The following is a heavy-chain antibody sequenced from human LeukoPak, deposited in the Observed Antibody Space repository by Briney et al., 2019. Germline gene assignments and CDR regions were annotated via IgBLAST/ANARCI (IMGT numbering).Heavy chain of an antibody. V-gene: IGHV3-30*04. CDR2: ISYDGSNK. J-gene: IGHJ6*04. D-gene: IGHD3-10*01. Sequence: GGSLRLSCAASGITFSAYAMSWVRQAPGKGLEWVAVISYDGSNKYYADSVKGRFTISRDNSKNTLYLQMNSLRAEDTAVYYCARDRRGYYYGMDVWGKGTTVTVSS. CDR1: GITFSAYA. CDR3: ARDRRGYYYGMDV.